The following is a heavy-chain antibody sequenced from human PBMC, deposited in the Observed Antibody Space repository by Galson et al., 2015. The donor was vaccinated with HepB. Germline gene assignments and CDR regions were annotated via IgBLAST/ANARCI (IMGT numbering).Heavy chain of an antibody. CDR2: VNTNTGNP. V-gene: IGHV7-4-1*02. CDR3: ARDATAAAPQVDY. CDR1: GYTFTSYA. J-gene: IGHJ4*02. D-gene: IGHD2-15*01. Sequence: SVKVSCKASGYTFTSYAMNWVRQAPGQGLEWMGWVNTNTGNPTYAQGFTGRFVFSLDTSVSTAYLQISSLKAEDTAVYYCARDATAAAPQVDYWGQGTLVTVSS.